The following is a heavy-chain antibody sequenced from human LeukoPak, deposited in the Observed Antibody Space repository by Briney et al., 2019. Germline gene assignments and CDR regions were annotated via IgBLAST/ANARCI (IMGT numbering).Heavy chain of an antibody. CDR1: GGSISSYY. CDR2: IYTSGST. V-gene: IGHV4-4*09. CDR3: ARLGYYDSSGYSYPYYYMDV. Sequence: SETLSLTCTVSGGSISSYYWSWIRQPPGKGLEWIGYIYTSGSTNYNSSLKSRVTISVDTSKNQFSLKLSSVTAADTAVYYCARLGYYDSSGYSYPYYYMDVWGKGTTVTVSS. J-gene: IGHJ6*03. D-gene: IGHD3-22*01.